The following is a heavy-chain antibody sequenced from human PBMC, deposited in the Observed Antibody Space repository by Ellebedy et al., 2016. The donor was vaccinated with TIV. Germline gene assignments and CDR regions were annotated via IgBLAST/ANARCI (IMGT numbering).Heavy chain of an antibody. D-gene: IGHD3-10*01. J-gene: IGHJ4*02. CDR1: GYTFTSYA. CDR3: ARDLRGGYYGSGSFPDY. CDR2: INAGNGNT. V-gene: IGHV1-3*01. Sequence: AASVKVSCKASGYTFTSYAMHWVRQAPGQRLEWMGWINAGNGNTKYSQKFQGRVTITRDTSASTAYMELRSLISEDTAVYYCARDLRGGYYGSGSFPDYWGQGTLVTVSS.